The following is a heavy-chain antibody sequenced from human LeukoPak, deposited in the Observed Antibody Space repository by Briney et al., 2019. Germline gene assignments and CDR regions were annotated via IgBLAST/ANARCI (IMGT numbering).Heavy chain of an antibody. V-gene: IGHV1-2*02. CDR1: GYTFTGYY. Sequence: GASVKVSCKASGYTFTGYYMHWVRQAPGQGLEWMGWINPNSGGTNYAQKFQGRVTMTRDTSIRTAYMELSRLRSDDTAVYYCARDLAMFGGFGPWFDPWGQGTLVTVSS. CDR2: INPNSGGT. D-gene: IGHD3-10*01. J-gene: IGHJ5*02. CDR3: ARDLAMFGGFGPWFDP.